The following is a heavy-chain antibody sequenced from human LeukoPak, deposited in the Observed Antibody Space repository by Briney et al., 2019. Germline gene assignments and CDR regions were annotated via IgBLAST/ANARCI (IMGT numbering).Heavy chain of an antibody. CDR2: ISYDGSNK. Sequence: HPGGSLRLSCAASGFTFSSYAMHWVRQAPGKGLEWVAVISYDGSNKYYADSVKGRFTISRDNSKNTLYLQMNSLRAEDTAVYYCARGAVWGVLTYFDYWGQGTLVTVSS. CDR3: ARGAVWGVLTYFDY. CDR1: GFTFSSYA. J-gene: IGHJ4*02. V-gene: IGHV3-30*04. D-gene: IGHD3-10*01.